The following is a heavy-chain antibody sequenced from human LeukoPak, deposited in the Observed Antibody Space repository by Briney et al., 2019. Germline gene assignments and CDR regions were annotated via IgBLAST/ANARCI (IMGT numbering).Heavy chain of an antibody. CDR2: IYHSGST. V-gene: IGHV4-38-2*02. D-gene: IGHD6-13*01. Sequence: PSETLSLTCTVSGYSISSGYYWGWIRQPPGKGLEWIGSIYHSGSTYYNPSLKSRVTISVDTSKNQFSLKLSSVTAADTAVYYCADIVAAGQFDYWGQGTLVTVSS. J-gene: IGHJ4*02. CDR1: GYSISSGYY. CDR3: ADIVAAGQFDY.